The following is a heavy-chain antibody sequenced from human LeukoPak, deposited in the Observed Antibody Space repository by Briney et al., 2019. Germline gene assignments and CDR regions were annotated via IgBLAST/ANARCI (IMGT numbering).Heavy chain of an antibody. CDR3: ARKSGYARDY. J-gene: IGHJ4*02. V-gene: IGHV4-4*02. Sequence: GSLRLSCAASGFTFSNAWMSWVRQPPGKGLEWIGEIYHSGSTNYNPSLKSRVTISVDKSKNQFSLKLSSVTAADTAVYYCARKSGYARDYWGQGNLVTVSS. CDR2: IYHSGST. D-gene: IGHD5-12*01. CDR1: GFTFSNAW.